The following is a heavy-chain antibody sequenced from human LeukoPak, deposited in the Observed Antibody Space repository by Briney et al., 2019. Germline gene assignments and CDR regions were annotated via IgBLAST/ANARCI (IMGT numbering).Heavy chain of an antibody. V-gene: IGHV3-30*03. D-gene: IGHD3-3*01. CDR3: XXXXPTIFGVVDDY. Sequence: GGSLRLSCAASGFTFSSYGMHWVRQAPGKGLEWVAVISYDGSNKYYADSVKGRFTISRDNSKNTLYLQMNSLRAEDTAVYYXXXXXPTIFGVVDDYWGQGTLVTVSS. CDR1: GFTFSSYG. J-gene: IGHJ4*02. CDR2: ISYDGSNK.